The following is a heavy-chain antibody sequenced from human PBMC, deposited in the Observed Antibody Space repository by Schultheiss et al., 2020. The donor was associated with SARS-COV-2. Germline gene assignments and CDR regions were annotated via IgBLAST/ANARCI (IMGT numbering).Heavy chain of an antibody. V-gene: IGHV3-30*01. D-gene: IGHD5-18*01. CDR3: ARLYSYGSRLDY. J-gene: IGHJ4*02. CDR1: GFTFSSYA. Sequence: GESLKISCAASGFTFSSYAMHWVRQAPGKGLEWVAVISYDGSNKYYADSVKGRFTISRDNSKNTLYLQMNSLRAEDTAVYYCARLYSYGSRLDYWGQGTLVTVSS. CDR2: ISYDGSNK.